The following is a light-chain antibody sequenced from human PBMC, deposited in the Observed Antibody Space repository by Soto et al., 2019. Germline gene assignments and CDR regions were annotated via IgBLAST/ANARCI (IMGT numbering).Light chain of an antibody. CDR2: GAS. J-gene: IGKJ1*01. Sequence: EIAMTQSPATLSVSPGERATLSCRASQSVSSDLAWYHQKPGQAPRLLIYGASTRATGIPARFSGSGSGTEVTLTINSLQSEDFAVYYCQQYNNWPRTFGQGTKVEIK. CDR1: QSVSSD. CDR3: QQYNNWPRT. V-gene: IGKV3-15*01.